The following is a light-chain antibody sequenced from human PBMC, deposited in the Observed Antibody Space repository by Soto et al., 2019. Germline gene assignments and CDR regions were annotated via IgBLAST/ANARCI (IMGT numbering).Light chain of an antibody. J-gene: IGKJ2*01. Sequence: EIVLTQSPAILSVSPWERATLSCIASQIIIRSLAWYQQKPGQAPRLLLSDASTRATGIPARFSGSGSGTEFTLTISSLQSEDFALYYCHQYNSWPPGTFGQGTKVDIK. CDR2: DAS. V-gene: IGKV3-15*01. CDR1: QIIIRS. CDR3: HQYNSWPPGT.